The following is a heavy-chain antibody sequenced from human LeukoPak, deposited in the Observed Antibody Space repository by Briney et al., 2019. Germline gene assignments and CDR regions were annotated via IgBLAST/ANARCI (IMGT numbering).Heavy chain of an antibody. J-gene: IGHJ4*02. CDR2: IYTSGST. Sequence: SETLSLTCIVSGDSISNYYGSWLRQPAGKGLEWIGRIYTSGSTNYNPSLKSRVTMSVDTSKNQFSLKLTSVTAADTAVYYCAREAAAVTFYFGYWGQGTLVTVSS. V-gene: IGHV4-4*07. D-gene: IGHD6-13*01. CDR1: GDSISNYY. CDR3: AREAAAVTFYFGY.